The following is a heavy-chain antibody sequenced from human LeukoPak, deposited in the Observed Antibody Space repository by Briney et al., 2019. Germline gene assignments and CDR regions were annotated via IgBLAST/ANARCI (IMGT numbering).Heavy chain of an antibody. CDR1: GFKFSDYY. V-gene: IGHV3-11*04. CDR3: ARDLPGGSYGYVDYFDY. Sequence: PGGSLRLSCAASGFKFSDYYMSWIRQVPGKGLESISYITSRGKTVYHTDSVKGRFTVSRDNAKDTLYLQMNSLKPEDTAVYYCARDLPGGSYGYVDYFDYWGQGTLVTVSS. J-gene: IGHJ4*02. D-gene: IGHD5-18*01. CDR2: ITSRGKTV.